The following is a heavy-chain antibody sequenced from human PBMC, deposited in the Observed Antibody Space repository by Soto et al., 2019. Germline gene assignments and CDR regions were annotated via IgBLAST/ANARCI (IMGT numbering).Heavy chain of an antibody. J-gene: IGHJ4*02. Sequence: SETLSLTCSVAGASISSYYYTWIRKNPGKGLEWIGYIYLGGSINYNPSFKSRVTISVDTSKNQFSLKLSSVTAADTAVYYCARHRREYYYDSSGYPDYWGQGTLVTVSS. V-gene: IGHV4-59*08. CDR3: ARHRREYYYDSSGYPDY. D-gene: IGHD3-22*01. CDR2: IYLGGSI. CDR1: GASISSYY.